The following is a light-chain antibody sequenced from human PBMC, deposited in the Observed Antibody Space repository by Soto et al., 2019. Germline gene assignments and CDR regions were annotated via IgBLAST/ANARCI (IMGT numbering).Light chain of an antibody. Sequence: DIQMTQSPSTLSASVGDRVTITCRASQTITSWLAWFQRKPGTAPKLLIFDAASLQRGVPSRFIGIGSETDFNLTISSLQPDDFATYYCQQYSSFPWTFGQGTKVDIK. CDR1: QTITSW. V-gene: IGKV1-5*01. J-gene: IGKJ1*01. CDR3: QQYSSFPWT. CDR2: DAA.